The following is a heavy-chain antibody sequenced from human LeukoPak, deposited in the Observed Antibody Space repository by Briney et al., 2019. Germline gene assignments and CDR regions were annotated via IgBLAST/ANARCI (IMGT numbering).Heavy chain of an antibody. CDR3: ARDRYYDSSGYGHYYYGMDV. J-gene: IGHJ6*02. Sequence: ASVKVSCKASGYTFTGYYMHRVRQAPGQGLEWMGWINPNSGGTNYAQKFQGWVTMTRDTSISTAYMELSRLRSDDTAVYYCARDRYYDSSGYGHYYYGMDVWGQGTTVTVSS. D-gene: IGHD3-22*01. CDR2: INPNSGGT. CDR1: GYTFTGYY. V-gene: IGHV1-2*04.